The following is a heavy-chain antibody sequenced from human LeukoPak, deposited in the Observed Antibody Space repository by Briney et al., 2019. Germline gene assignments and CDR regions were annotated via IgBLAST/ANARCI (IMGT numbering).Heavy chain of an antibody. J-gene: IGHJ5*02. D-gene: IGHD1-1*01. V-gene: IGHV4-59*08. CDR2: IYYSGST. CDR3: ARLERRYNWFDP. Sequence: KPSETLSLTCTVSGGSISGYYWSWIRQPPGKGLEWIGYIYYSGSTKYNPSLKSRVTMSVDTSKNQFSLKLSSVTAADTAVYYCARLERRYNWFDPWGQGTLVTVSS. CDR1: GGSISGYY.